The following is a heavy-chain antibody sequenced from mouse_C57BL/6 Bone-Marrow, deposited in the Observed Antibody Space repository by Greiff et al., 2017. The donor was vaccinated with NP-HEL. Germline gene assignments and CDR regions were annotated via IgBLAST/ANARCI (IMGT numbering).Heavy chain of an antibody. D-gene: IGHD1-1*01. CDR3: AGDTPTTVVAHYYAMDY. J-gene: IGHJ4*01. CDR1: GFPITSGYY. V-gene: IGHV12-3*01. CDR2: ITHSGET. Sequence: QVQLQQSGPGLVKPSQSLFLTCSITGFPITSGYYWIWIRQSPGKPLEWMGYITHSGETFYNPSLQSPISITRETSKNQFFLQLNSVTTEDTAMYYCAGDTPTTVVAHYYAMDYWGQGTSVTVSS.